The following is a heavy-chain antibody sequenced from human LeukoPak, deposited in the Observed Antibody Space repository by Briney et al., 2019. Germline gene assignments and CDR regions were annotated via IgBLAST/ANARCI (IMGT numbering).Heavy chain of an antibody. CDR1: GYTFTSYD. CDR2: MNPNSGNT. D-gene: IGHD2-15*01. J-gene: IGHJ4*02. CDR3: ARGEGSSYHHYNSDYYFDY. Sequence: ASVKVSCKASGYTFTSYDINWVRQAAGQGLEWMGWMNPNSGNTGYAQKFQGRVTMTRDTSTSTVYMELSSLRSEDTAVYYCARGEGSSYHHYNSDYYFDYWGQGTLVTVSS. V-gene: IGHV1-8*01.